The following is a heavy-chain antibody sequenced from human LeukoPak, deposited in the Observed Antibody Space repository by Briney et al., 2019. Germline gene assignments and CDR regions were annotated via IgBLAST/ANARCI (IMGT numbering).Heavy chain of an antibody. CDR1: GFAFSTYE. CDR2: ISSSSSPI. CDR3: AKDYRDGHDYGDY. D-gene: IGHD3-16*02. V-gene: IGHV3-48*03. J-gene: IGHJ4*02. Sequence: GGSLRLSCAASGFAFSTYEMNWVRQAPGKGLEWVSYISSSSSPIYYADSVKGRFTISRDNAKNSLYLQMNSLRAEDTAVYYCAKDYRDGHDYGDYWGQGTLVTVSS.